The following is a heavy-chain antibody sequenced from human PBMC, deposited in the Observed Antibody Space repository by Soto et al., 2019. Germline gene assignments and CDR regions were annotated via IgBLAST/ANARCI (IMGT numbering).Heavy chain of an antibody. CDR2: TYYRSKWYT. D-gene: IGHD3-10*01. V-gene: IGHV6-1*01. Sequence: SQTLSLTCDISGDSVSSNNAVWNWIRQSPSRGLEWLGRTYYRSKWYTDYAVSVKGRININPDTSKNQFSLQLNSVTPEDTAVYYCARENGMSRGVVNPLDYWGQGTLVTVS. CDR1: GDSVSSNNAV. J-gene: IGHJ4*02. CDR3: ARENGMSRGVVNPLDY.